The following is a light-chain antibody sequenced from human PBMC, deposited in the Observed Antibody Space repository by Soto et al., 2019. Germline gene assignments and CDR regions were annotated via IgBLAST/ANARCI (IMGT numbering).Light chain of an antibody. CDR1: QSVRSSY. J-gene: IGKJ1*01. CDR3: QQYGSSRT. V-gene: IGKV3-20*01. Sequence: EIVLTQSPGTLSLSPGERATLSCSASQSVRSSYLAWYQQKPGQAPRLLIYGASSRATDIPDRFSGSGSGTDSALTISRLEPEDFAVYYCQQYGSSRTFGQGTKVEIK. CDR2: GAS.